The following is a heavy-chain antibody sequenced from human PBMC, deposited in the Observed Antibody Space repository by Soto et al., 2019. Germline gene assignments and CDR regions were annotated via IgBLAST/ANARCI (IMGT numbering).Heavy chain of an antibody. J-gene: IGHJ4*02. V-gene: IGHV3-23*01. CDR1: GFTFSSYA. Sequence: EVQLLESGGGLVQPGGSLRLSCAASGFTFSSYAMSWVRQAPGKGLEWVSAISGSGGSTYYADSVKGRFTISRDNSKNTLYLQMNSLSAEDTAVYYCAKVEEYYDFWSGYPGGYWGQGTLVTVSS. D-gene: IGHD3-3*01. CDR3: AKVEEYYDFWSGYPGGY. CDR2: ISGSGGST.